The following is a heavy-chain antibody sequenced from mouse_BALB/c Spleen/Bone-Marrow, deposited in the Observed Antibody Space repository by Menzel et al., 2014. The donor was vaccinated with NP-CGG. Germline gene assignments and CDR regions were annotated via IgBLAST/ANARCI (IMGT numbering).Heavy chain of an antibody. Sequence: VQLQQSGPELVRPGVSVKISCKGSGYTFTDYAMHWVKQSHAKGLEWIGVISTYSGNTNYNQKFKGKATMTVDKSSSTAYMELARLTSEDSAIYYCARGRQLGLRSFAYWGQGTLVTVSA. D-gene: IGHD3-2*01. V-gene: IGHV1-67*01. CDR2: ISTYSGNT. CDR1: GYTFTDYA. J-gene: IGHJ3*01. CDR3: ARGRQLGLRSFAY.